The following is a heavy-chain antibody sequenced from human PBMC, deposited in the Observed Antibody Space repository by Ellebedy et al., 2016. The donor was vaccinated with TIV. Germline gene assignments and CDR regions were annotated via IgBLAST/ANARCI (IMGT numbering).Heavy chain of an antibody. CDR2: IWYDGSNK. D-gene: IGHD3-22*01. CDR3: ARDRGTTMIVSDY. Sequence: GGSLRLSCAASGFTFSTYGMHWVRQAPGKGLKWVAVIWYDGSNKYYADSVKGRFTISRDNSKNTLYLQMNSLRAEDTAVYYCARDRGTTMIVSDYWGQGTLVTVSS. CDR1: GFTFSTYG. V-gene: IGHV3-33*08. J-gene: IGHJ4*02.